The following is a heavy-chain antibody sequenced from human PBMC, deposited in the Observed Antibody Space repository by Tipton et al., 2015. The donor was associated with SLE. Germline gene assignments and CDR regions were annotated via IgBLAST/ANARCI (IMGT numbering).Heavy chain of an antibody. CDR2: IHPGESET. CDR3: ARVAGSYGLGSYYIDF. D-gene: IGHD3-10*01. V-gene: IGHV5-51*03. J-gene: IGHJ4*02. CDR1: GYSFTNYW. Sequence: QLVQSGTAVKKPGESLKMSCKTSGYSFTNYWIGWVRQMPGQGLEYVGIIHPGESETRYSPSFQGQVTISADKSISTAFLQWSSLRASDTAMYYCARVAGSYGLGSYYIDFWGQGTLFTVSS.